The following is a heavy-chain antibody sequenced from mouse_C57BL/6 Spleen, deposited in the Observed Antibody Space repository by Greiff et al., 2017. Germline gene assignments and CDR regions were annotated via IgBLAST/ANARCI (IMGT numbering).Heavy chain of an antibody. V-gene: IGHV7-3*01. J-gene: IGHJ2*01. D-gene: IGHD3-3*01. CDR1: GFTFTDYY. Sequence: DVQLVESGGGLVQPGGSLSLSCAASGFTFTDYYMSWVRQPPGKALEWLGFIRNKANGYTTEYSASVKGRFTISRDNSQSILYMQMNALRAEDSATYYCARSLGGWEDYWGQGTTLSVSS. CDR2: IRNKANGYTT. CDR3: ARSLGGWEDY.